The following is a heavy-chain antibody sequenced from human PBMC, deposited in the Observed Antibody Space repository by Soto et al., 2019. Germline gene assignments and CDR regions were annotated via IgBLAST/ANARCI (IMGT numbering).Heavy chain of an antibody. CDR2: ISGSGGST. D-gene: IGHD3-3*01. CDR1: GFTFSSYA. V-gene: IGHV3-23*01. J-gene: IGHJ6*02. Sequence: EVQLLESGGGLVQPGGSLRLSCAASGFTFSSYAMSWVRQAPGKGLEWVSAISGSGGSTYYADSVKGRFTISRDNSKNPLYLQMNSLRAEDTAVYYCAKTESFGVVIIRPYYYYGMDVWGQGTTVTVSS. CDR3: AKTESFGVVIIRPYYYYGMDV.